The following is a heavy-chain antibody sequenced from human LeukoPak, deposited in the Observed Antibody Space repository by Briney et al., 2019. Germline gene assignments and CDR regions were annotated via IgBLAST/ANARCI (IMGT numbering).Heavy chain of an antibody. CDR3: ARRRAFDI. CDR2: INHSGSN. Sequence: SETLSLTCAVGGGSFSGYCWSWLSQPPGKGLEWIVEINHSGSNNYIPSLKSRVNISVDTSKNQFSLKLSSVTAADTAVYYCARRRAFDIWGKGTMVTVSS. V-gene: IGHV4-34*01. J-gene: IGHJ3*02. CDR1: GGSFSGYC.